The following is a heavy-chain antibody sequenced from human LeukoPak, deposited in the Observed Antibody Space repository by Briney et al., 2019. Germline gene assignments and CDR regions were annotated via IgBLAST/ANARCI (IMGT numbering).Heavy chain of an antibody. CDR2: IYYSGST. V-gene: IGHV4-30-4*01. CDR3: ARQKMYYYDSSGYYYDY. J-gene: IGHJ4*02. CDR1: GGSISSGDYY. D-gene: IGHD3-22*01. Sequence: PSETLSLTRTVSGGSISSGDYYWSWIRQPPGKGLEWIGYIYYSGSTYYNPSLKSRVTISVDTSKNQFSLKLSSVTAADTAVYYCARQKMYYYDSSGYYYDYWGQGTLVTVSS.